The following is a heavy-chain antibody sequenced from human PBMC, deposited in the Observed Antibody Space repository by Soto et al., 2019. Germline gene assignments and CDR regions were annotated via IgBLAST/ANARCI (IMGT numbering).Heavy chain of an antibody. V-gene: IGHV3-30*18. CDR3: ANLRSRYSSSSPSYYGMDV. CDR2: ISYDGSNK. CDR1: GFTFSSYG. Sequence: GGALRLSCAASGFTFSSYGMHWVRQAPGKGLEWVAVISYDGSNKYYADSVKGRFTISRDNSKKTLYLQMNSLRAEDTAVYYCANLRSRYSSSSPSYYGMDVWGQGTTVTVSS. D-gene: IGHD6-6*01. J-gene: IGHJ6*02.